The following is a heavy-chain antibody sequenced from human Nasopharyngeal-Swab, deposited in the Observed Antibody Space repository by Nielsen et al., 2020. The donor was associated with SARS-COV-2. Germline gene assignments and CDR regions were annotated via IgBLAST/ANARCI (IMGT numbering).Heavy chain of an antibody. CDR3: ARGPPAGVIDY. CDR1: GGSFSGYY. Sequence: SETLSLTCAVYGGSFSGYYWSWIRQPPGKGLEWIGEINHSGSTNYNPSLKSRVTISVDTSKNQFSLKLSSVTAADTAVYYCARGPPAGVIDYWGQGTRVTVSS. D-gene: IGHD4-23*01. CDR2: INHSGST. J-gene: IGHJ4*02. V-gene: IGHV4-34*01.